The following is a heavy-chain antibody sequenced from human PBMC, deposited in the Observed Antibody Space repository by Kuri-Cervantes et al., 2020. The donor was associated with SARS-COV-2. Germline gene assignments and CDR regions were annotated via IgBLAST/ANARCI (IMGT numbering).Heavy chain of an antibody. CDR2: IKQDGREK. CDR3: ARGPGYGSMTDYLDY. J-gene: IGHJ4*02. CDR1: GFTFSSYW. V-gene: IGHV3-7*03. D-gene: IGHD5-12*01. Sequence: GESLKISCAASGFTFSSYWMSWVRQAPGKGLEWVANIKQDGREKYYVDSVKGRFTISRDNAKNSLYLQRNSLRAEDTAVYYCARGPGYGSMTDYLDYWGQGTLVTVSP.